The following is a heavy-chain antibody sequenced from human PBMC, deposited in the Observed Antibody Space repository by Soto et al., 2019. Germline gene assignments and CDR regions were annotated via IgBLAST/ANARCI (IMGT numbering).Heavy chain of an antibody. Sequence: QVQLVQSGAEVKKPGSSVKVSCKASGGTFSSYAISWVRQAPGQGLEWMGGIIPIFGTANYAQKFQCRVTIAADESTITAYMELSSLRAEDTAVYYCARAGYSSGFLCSGIWGQGTMVTVSS. CDR1: GGTFSSYA. D-gene: IGHD6-19*01. CDR2: IIPIFGTA. V-gene: IGHV1-69*01. J-gene: IGHJ3*02. CDR3: ARAGYSSGFLCSGI.